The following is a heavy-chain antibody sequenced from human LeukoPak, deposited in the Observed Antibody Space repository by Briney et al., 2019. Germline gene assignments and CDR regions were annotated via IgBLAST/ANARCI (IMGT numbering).Heavy chain of an antibody. D-gene: IGHD6-13*01. V-gene: IGHV3-9*01. Sequence: GGSLRLSCVVFGLTFDNYDMYWVRQAPGKGLEWVSGISWNSGNIGYADSVKGRFTISRDNTKHSLYLQMNNLSAEDTALYYCTKGQPTRHSSSWYFDYWGQRTLVTVSS. CDR3: TKGQPTRHSSSWYFDY. CDR1: GLTFDNYD. J-gene: IGHJ4*02. CDR2: ISWNSGNI.